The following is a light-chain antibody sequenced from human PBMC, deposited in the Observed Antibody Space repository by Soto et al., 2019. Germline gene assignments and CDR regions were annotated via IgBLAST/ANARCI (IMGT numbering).Light chain of an antibody. CDR1: QSISSW. J-gene: IGKJ1*01. Sequence: DFQMTQSPSTLSASVGDRVTITCRASQSISSWLAWYQQQPGKAPKLLIYDASSLETGVPSRFSGSGSGTEFTLTISSLQPDDFATYYCQQYNSYPRTFGQGTKEEIK. CDR2: DAS. V-gene: IGKV1-5*01. CDR3: QQYNSYPRT.